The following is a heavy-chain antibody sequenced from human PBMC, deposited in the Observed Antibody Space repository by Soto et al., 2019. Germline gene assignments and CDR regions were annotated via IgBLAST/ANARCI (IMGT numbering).Heavy chain of an antibody. V-gene: IGHV3-23*01. CDR1: GFTFSSYA. CDR3: AKDLGYSYGWVDAFEI. J-gene: IGHJ3*02. Sequence: EVQLLESGGGLVQPGGSLRLSCAASGFTFSSYAMSWGRQAPGKGLECVSAISGSGGSTYYADPVKGRFTSSSDNSKNGLYLQMNSLRAEDTAVYYCAKDLGYSYGWVDAFEIWGQGTMVTVSS. D-gene: IGHD5-18*01. CDR2: ISGSGGST.